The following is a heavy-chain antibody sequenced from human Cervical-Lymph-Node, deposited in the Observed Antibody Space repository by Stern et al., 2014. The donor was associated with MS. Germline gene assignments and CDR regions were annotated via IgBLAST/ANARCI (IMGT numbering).Heavy chain of an antibody. CDR1: GGTFSSYA. Sequence: QMQLVQSGAEVKKPGSSVKVSCKASGGTFSSYAISWVRQAPGQGLEWMGGIIPIFGTANYAQKFQGRVTITADESTSTAYMELSSLRSEDTAVYYCARDLDYYDSSGYYRGGGHWFDPWGQGTLVTVSS. CDR2: IIPIFGTA. V-gene: IGHV1-69*01. D-gene: IGHD3-22*01. CDR3: ARDLDYYDSSGYYRGGGHWFDP. J-gene: IGHJ5*02.